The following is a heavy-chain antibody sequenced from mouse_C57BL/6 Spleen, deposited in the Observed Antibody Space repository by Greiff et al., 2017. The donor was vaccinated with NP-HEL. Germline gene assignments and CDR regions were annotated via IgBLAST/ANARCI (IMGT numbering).Heavy chain of an antibody. D-gene: IGHD2-5*01. V-gene: IGHV5-17*01. CDR1: GFTFSDYG. CDR2: ISSGSSTI. Sequence: EVKVVESGGGLVKPGGSLKLSCAASGFTFSDYGMHWVRQAPEKGLEWVAYISSGSSTIYYADTVKGRFTISSDNAKNTLFLQITSLRSEDTAMYYCARTYYSNLDYWGQGTTLTVSS. J-gene: IGHJ2*01. CDR3: ARTYYSNLDY.